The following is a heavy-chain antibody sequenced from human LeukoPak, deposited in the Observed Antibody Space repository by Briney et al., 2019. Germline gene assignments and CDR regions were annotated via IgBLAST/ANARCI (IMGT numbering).Heavy chain of an antibody. V-gene: IGHV3-49*03. CDR1: GFTFGDYA. CDR3: TRDLQGYDFWSGYRGVAMDV. J-gene: IGHJ6*04. D-gene: IGHD3-3*01. CDR2: IRSKAYGGTT. Sequence: GGSLRLSCTASGFTFGDYAMSWFRQAPGKGLEWVGFIRSKAYGGTTEYAASVKGRFTISRDDSKSIAYLQMNSLKTEDTAVYYCTRDLQGYDFWSGYRGVAMDVWGKGTTVTVSS.